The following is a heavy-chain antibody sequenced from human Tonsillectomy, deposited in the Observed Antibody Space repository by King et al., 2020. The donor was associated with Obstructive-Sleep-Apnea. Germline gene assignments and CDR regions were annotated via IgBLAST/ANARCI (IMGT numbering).Heavy chain of an antibody. J-gene: IGHJ5*02. D-gene: IGHD1-26*01. CDR3: ARDLGEPISGWFDP. CDR2: ISVSNGST. V-gene: IGHV1-18*04. CDR1: GYTFTSND. Sequence: VQLVQSGSEVKKPGASVKVSCKASGYTFTSNDITWVRQATGQGLEWMGWISVSNGSTNYAQKFQGRVTMTTETSTRTAYMELRSLRSDDTATYYCARDLGEPISGWFDPWGQGTLVTVSS.